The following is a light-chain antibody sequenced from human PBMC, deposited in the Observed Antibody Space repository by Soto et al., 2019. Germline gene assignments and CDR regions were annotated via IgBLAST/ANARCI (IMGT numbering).Light chain of an antibody. V-gene: IGLV2-11*01. CDR1: SSDVGGYNY. Sequence: QSALTQPRSVSGSPGQSLTISCTGTSSDVGGYNYVSWYQQYPGKVPKLMIYDVTKRPSGVPDRFSGSKSGNTASLTISGLQAEDEADYYCCSHAGSYTYVFGTGPKVTVL. CDR2: DVT. CDR3: CSHAGSYTYV. J-gene: IGLJ1*01.